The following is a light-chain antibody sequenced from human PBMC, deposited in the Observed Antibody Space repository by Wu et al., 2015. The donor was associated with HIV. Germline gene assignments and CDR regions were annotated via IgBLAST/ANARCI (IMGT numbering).Light chain of an antibody. CDR3: QQRSNWPPLT. J-gene: IGKJ4*01. CDR2: DAS. Sequence: EIVLTQSPATLSLSPGERGTLSCRASQSVSSYLAWYQQKPGQPPRLLIYDASNRATGIPARFSGSGSGTDFTLTISSLEPEDFAVYYCQQRSNWPPLTFGGGTKVEIK. V-gene: IGKV3-11*01. CDR1: QSVSSY.